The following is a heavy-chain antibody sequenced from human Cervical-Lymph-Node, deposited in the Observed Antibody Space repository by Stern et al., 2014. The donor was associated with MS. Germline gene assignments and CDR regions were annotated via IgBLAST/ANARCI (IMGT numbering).Heavy chain of an antibody. V-gene: IGHV4-30-2*01. J-gene: IGHJ3*02. D-gene: IGHD4-17*01. Sequence: QLQLQESGSGLVKPSQTLSLTCAVSGGSISSGGYSWSWIRQPPGKGLEGIGYIYHSGRTYYNPSLKSRVTISVDRSKTQFSLKLSSVTAADTAVYYCARSSTVTPNAFDIWGQGTMVTVSS. CDR1: GGSISSGGYS. CDR3: ARSSTVTPNAFDI. CDR2: IYHSGRT.